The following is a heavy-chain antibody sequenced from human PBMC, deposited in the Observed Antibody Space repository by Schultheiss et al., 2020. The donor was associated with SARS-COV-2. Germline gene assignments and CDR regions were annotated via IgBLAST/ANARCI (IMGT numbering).Heavy chain of an antibody. D-gene: IGHD7-27*01. CDR2: IYYSGST. CDR3: ARDYWGFDF. V-gene: IGHV4-30-4*08. CDR1: GGSISSSSYY. J-gene: IGHJ4*02. Sequence: SQTLSLTCTVSGGSISSSSYYWGWIRQPPGKGLEWIGYIYYSGSTYYNPSLKSRVTISVDTSKNQFSLKLSSVTVADTAVYYCARDYWGFDFWGQGTLVTVSS.